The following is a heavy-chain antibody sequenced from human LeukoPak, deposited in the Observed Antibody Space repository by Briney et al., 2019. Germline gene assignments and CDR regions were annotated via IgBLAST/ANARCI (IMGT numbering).Heavy chain of an antibody. V-gene: IGHV4-39*01. CDR3: ATSFRSGWGFDS. CDR1: GGSFSSGDYH. D-gene: IGHD6-19*01. Sequence: PSETLSLTCAVSGGSFSSGDYHWGWIRQPPGKGLEWIASIYYGGRTTYNPSLKGRVTISEDTSNNQFSLKLSSVTAADTAVYYCATSFRSGWGFDSWGQGILVAVSS. J-gene: IGHJ4*02. CDR2: IYYGGRT.